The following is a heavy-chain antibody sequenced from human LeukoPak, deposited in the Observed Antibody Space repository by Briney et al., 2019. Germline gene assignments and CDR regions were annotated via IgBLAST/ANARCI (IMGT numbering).Heavy chain of an antibody. J-gene: IGHJ4*02. CDR3: AKDITFGGVIVTRTFDY. Sequence: GGTLRLSCAASGFTFSSYAMSWVPQAPGKGREWVSAISGGVDSTYYADSVNGRLTISTDNSKTTLYLQMNSLRAEDTAVYYCAKDITFGGVIVTRTFDYWGQGTLVTVSS. D-gene: IGHD3-16*02. CDR1: GFTFSSYA. V-gene: IGHV3-23*01. CDR2: ISGGVDST.